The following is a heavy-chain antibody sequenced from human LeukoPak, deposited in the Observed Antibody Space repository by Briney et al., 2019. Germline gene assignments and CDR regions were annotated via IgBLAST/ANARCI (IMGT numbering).Heavy chain of an antibody. D-gene: IGHD1-1*01. J-gene: IGHJ6*02. CDR2: ITPFNGNT. Sequence: SVKVSRKASGYTFTYRYLHWVRQAPGQALEWMGWITPFNGNTNYAQKFQDRVTITRDRSMSTAYMELSSLRSEDTAMYYCASNDPRDYYYYGMDVWGQGTTVTVSS. CDR1: GYTFTYRY. CDR3: ASNDPRDYYYYGMDV. V-gene: IGHV1-45*02.